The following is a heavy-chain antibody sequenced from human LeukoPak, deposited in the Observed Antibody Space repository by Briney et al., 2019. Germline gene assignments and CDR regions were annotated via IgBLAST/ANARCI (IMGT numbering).Heavy chain of an antibody. CDR3: ARESGSSGYYYPYAFDI. Sequence: PSETLSLTCTVSGGSISSYYWSWIRQPPGKGLEWIGYIYYSGSTNYNPSLKSRVTISVDTSKNQFSLKLSSVTAADTAVYYCARESGSSGYYYPYAFDIWGQGTMVTVSS. CDR2: IYYSGST. J-gene: IGHJ3*02. CDR1: GGSISSYY. D-gene: IGHD3-22*01. V-gene: IGHV4-59*01.